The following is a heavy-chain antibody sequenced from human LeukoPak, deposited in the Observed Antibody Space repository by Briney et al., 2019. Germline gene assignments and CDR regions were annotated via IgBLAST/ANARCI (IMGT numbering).Heavy chain of an antibody. CDR3: ARGRNWGDLARAINYYYYYMDV. J-gene: IGHJ6*03. CDR2: MNPNSGNT. D-gene: IGHD3-16*01. Sequence: GASVKVSCKASGYTFTSYDINWVRQAPGQGLEWVGWMNPNSGNTGYAQKFQGRVTITRNTSISTAYMELSSLRSEDTAVYYCARGRNWGDLARAINYYYYYMDVWGKGTTVTVSS. V-gene: IGHV1-8*03. CDR1: GYTFTSYD.